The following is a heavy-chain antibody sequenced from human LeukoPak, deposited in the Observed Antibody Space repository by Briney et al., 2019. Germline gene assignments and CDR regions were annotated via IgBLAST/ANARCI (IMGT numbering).Heavy chain of an antibody. D-gene: IGHD5-24*01. CDR3: ARRWGADPGGDGYSRAYYFDY. CDR1: GFTFSDYY. V-gene: IGHV3-11*04. CDR2: ISSSGSTI. Sequence: GGSLRLSCAASGFTFSDYYMSWIRQAPGKGLEWVSYISSSGSTIYYADSVKGRFTISRDNAKNSLYLQMNSLRAEDTAVYYCARRWGADPGGDGYSRAYYFDYWGQGTLVTVSS. J-gene: IGHJ4*02.